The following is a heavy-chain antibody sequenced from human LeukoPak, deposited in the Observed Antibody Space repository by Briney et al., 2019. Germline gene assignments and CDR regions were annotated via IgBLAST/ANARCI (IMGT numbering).Heavy chain of an antibody. CDR3: AREAPGGRFDY. Sequence: PGRSLRLSCAASGFTFSSYGMHWVRQAPGKGLEWVAVIWYDGSKKYYADTVKGRFTSSRDNSKNTLSLQMNSLRAEDTAVYYCAREAPGGRFDYWGQGALVSVSS. CDR2: IWYDGSKK. J-gene: IGHJ4*02. CDR1: GFTFSSYG. V-gene: IGHV3-33*01. D-gene: IGHD6-13*01.